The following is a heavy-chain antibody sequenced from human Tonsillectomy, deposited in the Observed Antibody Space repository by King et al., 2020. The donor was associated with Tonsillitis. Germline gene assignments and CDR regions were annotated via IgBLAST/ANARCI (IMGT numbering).Heavy chain of an antibody. V-gene: IGHV3-30*18. CDR1: GFTFSSYG. J-gene: IGHJ4*02. CDR2: ISYDGSNK. D-gene: IGHD5-18*01. CDR3: AKDNEGKDSYGHFDY. Sequence: VQLVESGGGVVQPGRSLRLSCAASGFTFSSYGMHWVRQAPGKGLEWVAVISYDGSNKYYADSVKGRFTISRDNSKNTLYLQMNSLRAEDTAVYYCAKDNEGKDSYGHFDYWGQGTLVTVSS.